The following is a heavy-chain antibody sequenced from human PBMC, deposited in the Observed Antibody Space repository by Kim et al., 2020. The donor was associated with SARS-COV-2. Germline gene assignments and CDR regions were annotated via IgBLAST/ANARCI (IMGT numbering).Heavy chain of an antibody. CDR1: GGPFSGYH. CDR2: INHSGSV. V-gene: IGHV4-34*01. Sequence: SETLSLTCAVYGGPFSGYHWSWVRQPPGKGLEWIGEINHSGSVIHNPSLKSRVSISIDTSKNQFSLKLTSVTAADTAFYFCARGRAGVVPSPILGLGPHYDYFILDVWGHGITVTVSS. J-gene: IGHJ6*02. CDR3: ARGRAGVVPSPILGLGPHYDYFILDV. D-gene: IGHD2-2*02.